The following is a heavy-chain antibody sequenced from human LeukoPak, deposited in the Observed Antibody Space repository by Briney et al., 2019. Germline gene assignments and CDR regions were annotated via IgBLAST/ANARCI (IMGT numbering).Heavy chain of an antibody. V-gene: IGHV3-13*01. J-gene: IGHJ4*02. Sequence: PGGSLRLSCAASGFTFSSYDMHWVRQATGKGLEWVSAIGTAGDTYYPGSVKGRFTISRENVKNSLYLQMNSLRAEDTAVYYCARVPVGETYFDYWGQGTLVTVSS. CDR2: IGTAGDT. CDR1: GFTFSSYD. D-gene: IGHD3-10*01. CDR3: ARVPVGETYFDY.